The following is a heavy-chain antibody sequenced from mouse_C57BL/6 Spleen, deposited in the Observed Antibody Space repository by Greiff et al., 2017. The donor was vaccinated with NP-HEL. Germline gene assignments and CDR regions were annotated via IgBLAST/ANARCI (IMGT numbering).Heavy chain of an antibody. Sequence: EVKLLESGAELVRPGASVKLSCTASGFNIKDYYMHWVKQRPEQGLEWIGRIDPEDGDTEYAPKFQGKSTMTADTSSNTAYLQLSSLTSEDTAVYYCATDSSGYWFAYWGQGTLVTVSA. V-gene: IGHV14-1*01. CDR1: GFNIKDYY. CDR3: ATDSSGYWFAY. D-gene: IGHD3-2*02. CDR2: IDPEDGDT. J-gene: IGHJ3*01.